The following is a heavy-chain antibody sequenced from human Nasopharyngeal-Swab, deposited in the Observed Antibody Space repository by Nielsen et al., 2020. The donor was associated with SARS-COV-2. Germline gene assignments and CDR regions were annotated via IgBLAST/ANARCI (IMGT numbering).Heavy chain of an antibody. D-gene: IGHD3-3*01. CDR3: ARDGLDYDFWSAYFMDV. Sequence: ETLSLTCAASGFTFNNSNFNWVRQAPGKGLEWVSSISSSSSYIYYADSVKGRFTISRDNAKNSLYLQMNSLRAEDTAVYYCARDGLDYDFWSAYFMDVWGQGTTVTVSS. V-gene: IGHV3-21*01. CDR1: GFTFNNSN. CDR2: ISSSSSYI. J-gene: IGHJ6*02.